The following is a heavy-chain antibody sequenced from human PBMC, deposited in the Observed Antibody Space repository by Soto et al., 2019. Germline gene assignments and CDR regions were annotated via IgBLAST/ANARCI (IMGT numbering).Heavy chain of an antibody. Sequence: QVLLVQSGAEIKKPGASVKVSCKASGYTFNTYGITWVRQAPGQGLEWMGWINPYNRNTKFAQKVQDRVVMTTDTSTSTAYMELASLRSDDTAVYYCARGCIGVTTHLCHWGQGTLVTVSS. CDR3: ARGCIGVTTHLCH. CDR1: GYTFNTYG. CDR2: INPYNRNT. J-gene: IGHJ4*02. D-gene: IGHD4-17*01. V-gene: IGHV1-18*01.